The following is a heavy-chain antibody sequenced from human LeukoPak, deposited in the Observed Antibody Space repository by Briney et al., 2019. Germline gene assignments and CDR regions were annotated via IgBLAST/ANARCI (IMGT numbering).Heavy chain of an antibody. D-gene: IGHD5-24*01. CDR1: GFTFDDYG. J-gene: IGHJ4*02. Sequence: GGSLRLSCAASGFTFDDYGMSWVRQAPGKGLEWVSGINWNGGSTGYADSVKGRFTISRDNAKNSLYLQMNSLRAEDTAVYYCANRPVEMAQFDYWGQGTLVTVSS. V-gene: IGHV3-20*04. CDR2: INWNGGST. CDR3: ANRPVEMAQFDY.